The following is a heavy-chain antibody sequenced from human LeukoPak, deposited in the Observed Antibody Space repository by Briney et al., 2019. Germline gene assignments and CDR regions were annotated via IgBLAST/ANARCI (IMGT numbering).Heavy chain of an antibody. CDR1: GFTFSSYW. V-gene: IGHV3-7*03. J-gene: IGHJ4*02. Sequence: GGSLRLSCAASGFTFSSYWMSWVRQAPGKGLEWVANIKQDGSEKYYVDSVKGRFTISRDNSKNTLYLQMNSLRAEDTAVYYCAKDQLNRFCSSGSCSITHDSWGQGTLVTVSS. D-gene: IGHD2-15*01. CDR2: IKQDGSEK. CDR3: AKDQLNRFCSSGSCSITHDS.